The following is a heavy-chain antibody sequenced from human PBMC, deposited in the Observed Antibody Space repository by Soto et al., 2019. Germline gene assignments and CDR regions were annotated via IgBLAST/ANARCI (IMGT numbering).Heavy chain of an antibody. J-gene: IGHJ4*02. Sequence: QVQLVQSGAEVKKPGASVKVSCKTSGYDFFKYNMHWVRQAPGQGLEWMGVINPNGGYTRHAQKFKGRVIMTRDTSSKIVDVELSGLTSADTDMHYCNRAASDVVILPDVRTLFDLWGQGALVTVSS. CDR2: INPNGGYT. CDR3: NRAASDVVILPDVRTLFDL. D-gene: IGHD2-21*02. CDR1: GYDFFKYN. V-gene: IGHV1-46*03.